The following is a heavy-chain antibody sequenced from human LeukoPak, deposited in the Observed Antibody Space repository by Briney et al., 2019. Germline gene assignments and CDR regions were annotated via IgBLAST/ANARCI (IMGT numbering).Heavy chain of an antibody. CDR2: IYASGCT. V-gene: IGHV4-61*02. CDR1: GGSISSGSDY. D-gene: IGHD3-3*01. J-gene: IGHJ4*02. Sequence: SGTLSLTCAVSGGSISSGSDYWRWLRQSAGKGLEWIGRIYASGCTNYNPPLKSRVTISVDTSKYQFSLKLSSVTAADTAVYYCARSGYSNFDFWGQGTLVTVSS. CDR3: ARSGYSNFDF.